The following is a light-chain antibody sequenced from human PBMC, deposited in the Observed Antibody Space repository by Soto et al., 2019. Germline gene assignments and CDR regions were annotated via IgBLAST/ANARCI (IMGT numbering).Light chain of an antibody. CDR3: SSYTTSSTQV. Sequence: ALTQPASVSGSPGQSITISCTGTSSDIGTYNYVSWYQQHPGKVPKLMIYEVSNRPSGVSNRFSGSKSGNTASLAISGLQAEDEADYYCSSYTTSSTQVFGGGTQLTVL. V-gene: IGLV2-14*01. CDR2: EVS. CDR1: SSDIGTYNY. J-gene: IGLJ3*02.